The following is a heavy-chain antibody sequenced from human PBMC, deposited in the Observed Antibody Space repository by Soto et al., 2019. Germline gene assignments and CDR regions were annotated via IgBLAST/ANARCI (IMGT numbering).Heavy chain of an antibody. CDR1: GGSISSGDYY. Sequence: PSETLSLTCTVSGGSISSGDYYWSWIRQPPGKGLEWIGYIYYSGSTYYNPSLKSRVTISVDTSKNQFSLKLSSVTAADTAVYYCARLGGYCSGTSCYGYYGMDVWGQGTTVTVSS. CDR3: ARLGGYCSGTSCYGYYGMDV. J-gene: IGHJ6*02. D-gene: IGHD2-2*01. V-gene: IGHV4-30-4*01. CDR2: IYYSGST.